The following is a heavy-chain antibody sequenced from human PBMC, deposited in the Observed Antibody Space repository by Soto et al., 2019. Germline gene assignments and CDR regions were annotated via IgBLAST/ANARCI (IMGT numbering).Heavy chain of an antibody. CDR3: ARAQSPHYRSYPIKPIQH. Sequence: ASVKVSCKASGYTCSSYGITWVRQAPGQGLEWMGWISTYNGNTNYAQKLQGRVIMTTDTSTSTAYMELRSLRSDDTAVYFCARAQSPHYRSYPIKPIQHCGQGTLVTVAS. CDR2: ISTYNGNT. CDR1: GYTCSSYG. V-gene: IGHV1-18*01. D-gene: IGHD1-26*01. J-gene: IGHJ1*01.